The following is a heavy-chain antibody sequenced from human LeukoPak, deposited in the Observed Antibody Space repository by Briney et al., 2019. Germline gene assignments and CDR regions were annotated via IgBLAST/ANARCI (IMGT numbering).Heavy chain of an antibody. J-gene: IGHJ6*04. CDR2: IIPIFGTA. CDR3: ASPVRTDYDILTGYPNYYYYGMDV. CDR1: GGTFSSYA. D-gene: IGHD3-9*01. V-gene: IGHV1-69*06. Sequence: ASVKVSCKASGGTFSSYAISWVRQAPGQGLEWTGGIIPIFGTANYAQKFQGRVTITADKSTSTAYMELSSLRSEDTAVYYCASPVRTDYDILTGYPNYYYYGMDVWGKGTTVTVSS.